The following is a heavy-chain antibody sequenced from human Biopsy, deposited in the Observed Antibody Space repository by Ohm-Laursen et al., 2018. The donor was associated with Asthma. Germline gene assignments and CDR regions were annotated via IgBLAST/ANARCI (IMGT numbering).Heavy chain of an antibody. CDR2: IYSGGGT. V-gene: IGHV3-53*01. Sequence: SLRLSCAASGFTVSTNGMSWARQPPGKGLEWVSVIYSGGGTYYADSVQGRVTISRDNSKNTLSLQMNSLRAEDTAVYYCARAYGGSFFSGSFDIGGQGTMVTASS. CDR3: ARAYGGSFFSGSFDI. J-gene: IGHJ3*02. CDR1: GFTVSTNG. D-gene: IGHD4-23*01.